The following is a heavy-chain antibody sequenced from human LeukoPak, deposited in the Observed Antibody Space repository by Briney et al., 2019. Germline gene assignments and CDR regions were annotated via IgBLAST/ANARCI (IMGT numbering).Heavy chain of an antibody. CDR1: GFTFNNHT. CDR3: AKEEGYYYDSGGYYVEYFQH. D-gene: IGHD3-22*01. V-gene: IGHV3-23*01. Sequence: GGSLRLSCAASGFTFNNHTMSWVRQAPGKGLEWVSAISGSGGTTYYADSVKGRFTFSRDNSKNTLYLQMNSLRAEDTAVYYCAKEEGYYYDSGGYYVEYFQHWGQGTLVTVSS. CDR2: ISGSGGTT. J-gene: IGHJ1*01.